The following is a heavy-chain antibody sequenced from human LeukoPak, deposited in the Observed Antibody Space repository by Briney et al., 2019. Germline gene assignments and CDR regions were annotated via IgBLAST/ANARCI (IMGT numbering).Heavy chain of an antibody. V-gene: IGHV4-39*01. CDR2: IYYSGST. CDR3: ARHSRGPGFDY. Sequence: SETLSLTCTVSGGSISSSSYYWGWIRQPPGKGLEWIGGIYYSGSTYYNPSLKSRVTISVDTSKNQFSLKLSSVTAADTAVYYCARHSRGPGFDYWGQGTLVTVSS. CDR1: GGSISSSSYY. D-gene: IGHD2-15*01. J-gene: IGHJ4*02.